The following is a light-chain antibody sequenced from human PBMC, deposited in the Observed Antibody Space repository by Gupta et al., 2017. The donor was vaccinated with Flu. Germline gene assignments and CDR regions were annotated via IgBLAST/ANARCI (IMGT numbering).Light chain of an antibody. J-gene: IGKJ2*01. CDR2: MAS. V-gene: IGKV1-5*03. Sequence: PSTLSASVGDRVSITCRASQRIRNWVAWYQQKPGKAPRLLIYMASTVESGVPERFSGSGSGTEFTLTIRSRQPDDFATYYCQHQHNSSGTFGQGTMLDI. CDR1: QRIRNW. CDR3: QHQHNSSGT.